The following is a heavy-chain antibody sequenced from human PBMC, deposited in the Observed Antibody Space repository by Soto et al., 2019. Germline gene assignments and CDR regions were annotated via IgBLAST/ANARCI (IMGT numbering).Heavy chain of an antibody. CDR2: INPSGGST. Sequence: ASVKVSCKASGYTFTSYYMHWVRQAPGQGLEWMGIINPSGGSTSYAQKFQGRVTMTRDTSTSTVYMELSSLRSEDTAVYYCARLITMVRGVMSYYFDYWGQGTLGTVS. J-gene: IGHJ4*02. V-gene: IGHV1-46*01. CDR1: GYTFTSYY. D-gene: IGHD3-10*01. CDR3: ARLITMVRGVMSYYFDY.